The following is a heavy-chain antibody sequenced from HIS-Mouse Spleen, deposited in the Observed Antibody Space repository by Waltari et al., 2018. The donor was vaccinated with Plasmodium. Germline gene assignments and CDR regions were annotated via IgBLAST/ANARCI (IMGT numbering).Heavy chain of an antibody. CDR3: ARGLRGHYWYFDL. Sequence: QVQLQQWGAGLLKPSETLSLTCAVYGGSFSGYYWRWIRQPPGKGLEWIGEINPSGSTNYNPSLKSRVTISVDTSKNQFSLKLSSVTAADTAVYYCARGLRGHYWYFDLWGRGTLVTVSS. J-gene: IGHJ2*01. CDR1: GGSFSGYY. V-gene: IGHV4-34*01. CDR2: INPSGST. D-gene: IGHD3-10*01.